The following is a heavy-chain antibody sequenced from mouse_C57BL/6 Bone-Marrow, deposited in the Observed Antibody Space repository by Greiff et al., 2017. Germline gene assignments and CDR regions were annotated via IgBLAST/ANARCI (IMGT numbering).Heavy chain of an antibody. V-gene: IGHV1-50*01. J-gene: IGHJ3*01. CDR3: AREYYGP. D-gene: IGHD1-2*01. CDR2: IDPSDSYT. Sequence: QVQLQQPGAELVKPGASVKLSCKASGYTFTSYWMQWVKQRPGQGLEWIGEIDPSDSYTNYNQKFKGKATLTVATSSSTAYMQLSSLTSEDSAVYYCAREYYGPWAQGTLVTVSA. CDR1: GYTFTSYW.